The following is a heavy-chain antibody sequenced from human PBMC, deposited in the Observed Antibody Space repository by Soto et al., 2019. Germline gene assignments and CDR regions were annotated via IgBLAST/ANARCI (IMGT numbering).Heavy chain of an antibody. D-gene: IGHD2-8*02. Sequence: SETLSLTCTVSGGSISSGDYYWSWIRQPPGKGLEWIGYIYYSGSTYYSPSLKSRVTISVDTSKNQFSLKLSSVTAADTAVYYCARDGTVEYPFGMDVWGQGTTVTVSS. J-gene: IGHJ6*02. CDR1: GGSISSGDYY. CDR3: ARDGTVEYPFGMDV. CDR2: IYYSGST. V-gene: IGHV4-30-4*01.